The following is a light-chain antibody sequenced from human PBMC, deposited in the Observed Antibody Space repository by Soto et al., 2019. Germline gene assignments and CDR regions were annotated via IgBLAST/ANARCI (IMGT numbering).Light chain of an antibody. CDR1: SSDVGGYNY. Sequence: QSALTQPASVSGSPGQSITISCTGTSSDVGGYNYVSWYQQHPGKAPKLMIYEVSNRPSGVSNRFSGSKSGNTASLTISGLQADDEADYYCCSYAGSSTWVFGGGTKVTVL. V-gene: IGLV2-23*02. CDR3: CSYAGSSTWV. CDR2: EVS. J-gene: IGLJ3*02.